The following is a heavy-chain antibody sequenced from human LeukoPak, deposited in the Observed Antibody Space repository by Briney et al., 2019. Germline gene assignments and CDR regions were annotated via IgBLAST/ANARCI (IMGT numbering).Heavy chain of an antibody. J-gene: IGHJ4*02. D-gene: IGHD3-9*01. CDR2: ISSSSSYI. CDR3: ARGTKTYYDILTGCVDY. Sequence: GGSLRLSCAASGFTFSSYGMHWVRQAPGKGLEWVSSISSSSSYIYYADSVKGRFTISRDNAKNSLYLQMNSLRAEDTAVYYCARGTKTYYDILTGCVDYWGQGTLVTVSS. CDR1: GFTFSSYG. V-gene: IGHV3-21*01.